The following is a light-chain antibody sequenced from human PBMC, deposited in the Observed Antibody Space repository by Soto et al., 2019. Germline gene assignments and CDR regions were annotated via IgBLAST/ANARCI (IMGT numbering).Light chain of an antibody. CDR1: QTISSW. Sequence: DIQMTQSPSTLSGSVGDRVTITCRASQTISSWLAWYQQKPGKAPKLLIYKASTLKSGVPSRFSGSGSGTEFTLTISSLQPEDFATYYCQQGNSFPLTFGPGTKVDIK. V-gene: IGKV1-5*03. CDR3: QQGNSFPLT. CDR2: KAS. J-gene: IGKJ3*01.